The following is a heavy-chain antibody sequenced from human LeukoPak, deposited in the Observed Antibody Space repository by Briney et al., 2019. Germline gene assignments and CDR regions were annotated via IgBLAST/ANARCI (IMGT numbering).Heavy chain of an antibody. CDR3: ARASDNYYYYYMDV. Sequence: GGSLRLSCAASGFTFSSYSMSWVRQAPGKGLEWVSSISSSSSYIYYADSVKGRFTISRDNAKNSLYLQMNSLRAEDTAVYYCARASDNYYYYYMDVWGKGTTVTISS. V-gene: IGHV3-21*01. CDR2: ISSSSSYI. CDR1: GFTFSSYS. J-gene: IGHJ6*03. D-gene: IGHD3-9*01.